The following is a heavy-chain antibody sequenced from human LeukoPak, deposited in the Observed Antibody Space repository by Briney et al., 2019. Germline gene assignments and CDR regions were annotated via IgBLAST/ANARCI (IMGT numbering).Heavy chain of an antibody. J-gene: IGHJ6*03. CDR3: AKDGYGGYYYYMDA. D-gene: IGHD3-16*01. Sequence: GRSLRLSCAASGFTFDNYAMHWVRQAPGKGLEWVSGISWNSDSKGYGDSVKGRFTISRDNAKNSLYLQMNSLRAEDTAVYYCAKDGYGGYYYYMDAWGKGTTVTVSS. V-gene: IGHV3-9*01. CDR1: GFTFDNYA. CDR2: ISWNSDSK.